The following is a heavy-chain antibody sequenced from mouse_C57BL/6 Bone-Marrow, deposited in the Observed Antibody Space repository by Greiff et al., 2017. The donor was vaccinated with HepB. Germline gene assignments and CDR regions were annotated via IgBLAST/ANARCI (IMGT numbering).Heavy chain of an antibody. J-gene: IGHJ3*01. CDR2: IYPGSGST. V-gene: IGHV1-55*01. D-gene: IGHD2-4*01. Sequence: VQLQQPGAELVKPGASVKMSCKASGYTFTSYWITWVKQRPGQGLEWIGDIYPGSGSTNYNEKFKSKATLTVDTSSSTAYMQLSSLTSEDSAVYYCARGIYYDYPAWFAYWGQGTLVTVSA. CDR3: ARGIYYDYPAWFAY. CDR1: GYTFTSYW.